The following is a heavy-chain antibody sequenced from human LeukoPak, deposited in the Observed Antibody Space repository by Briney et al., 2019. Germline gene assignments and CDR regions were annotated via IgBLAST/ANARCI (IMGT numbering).Heavy chain of an antibody. J-gene: IGHJ3*02. Sequence: SETLSLTCTVSGGAISSYYWSWIRQPAGKGLEWIGRIYTNGDTNYNPSLKSRVTISADTSKNQFSLILDSVTAADTAVYYCAIGRPRNTTRLDEGYDMWGQGTLVTVSS. V-gene: IGHV4-4*07. CDR1: GGAISSYY. D-gene: IGHD1-1*01. CDR3: AIGRPRNTTRLDEGYDM. CDR2: IYTNGDT.